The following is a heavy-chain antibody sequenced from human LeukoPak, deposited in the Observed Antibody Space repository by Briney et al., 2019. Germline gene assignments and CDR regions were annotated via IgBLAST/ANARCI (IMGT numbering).Heavy chain of an antibody. CDR2: IYGSGST. J-gene: IGHJ5*02. CDR3: ARNVGWYTHDT. D-gene: IGHD6-19*01. V-gene: IGHV4-59*08. Sequence: SETLSLTCTVSGDSLSSHYWSWVRQPPGKGLEWIGYIYGSGSTHYDPSLRSRVTISEDTSKNQFSLKLTSVTAADTAVYYCARNVGWYTHDTWGQGALVTVSS. CDR1: GDSLSSHY.